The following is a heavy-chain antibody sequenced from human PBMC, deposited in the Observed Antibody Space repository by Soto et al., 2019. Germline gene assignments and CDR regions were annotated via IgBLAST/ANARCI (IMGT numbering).Heavy chain of an antibody. CDR2: IVVGSGNT. Sequence: QMQLVQSWPEVKKPGTSVKVSCKASGFTFTSSAVQWVRQARGQRLEWIGWIVVGSGNTNYAQKFQERVTITRDMSTSTAYMELSSLRSEDTAVYYCAAGFRGRGRGGHFDYWGQGTLVTVSS. V-gene: IGHV1-58*01. D-gene: IGHD1-26*01. CDR3: AAGFRGRGRGGHFDY. J-gene: IGHJ4*02. CDR1: GFTFTSSA.